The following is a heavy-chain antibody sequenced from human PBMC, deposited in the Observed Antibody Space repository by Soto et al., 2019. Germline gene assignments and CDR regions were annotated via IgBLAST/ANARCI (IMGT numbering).Heavy chain of an antibody. CDR3: ARVTFINGMDV. CDR1: GGSISSGGYY. V-gene: IGHV4-31*03. CDR2: IYYSGST. Sequence: ASETLSLTCTVSGGSISSGGYYWSWIRQHPGKGLEWIGYIYYSGSTYYNPSLKSRVTISVDTSKNQFSLKLSSVTAADTAVYYCARVTFINGMDVWGQGTTVTVSS. J-gene: IGHJ6*02. D-gene: IGHD3-10*01.